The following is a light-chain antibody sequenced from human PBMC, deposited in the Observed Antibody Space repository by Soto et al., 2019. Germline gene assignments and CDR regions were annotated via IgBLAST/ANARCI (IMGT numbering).Light chain of an antibody. CDR1: SSDVGGYDF. CDR3: SSYTSSSTLV. Sequence: QSALAQPRSVSGSPGQSVTLSCTGTSSDVGGYDFVSWYQQHPGKAPKLMIYEVSNRPSGISNRFSGSKSGNTASLTLSGLQAEDEADYYCSSYTSSSTLVFGGGTKVTVL. V-gene: IGLV2-14*01. J-gene: IGLJ2*01. CDR2: EVS.